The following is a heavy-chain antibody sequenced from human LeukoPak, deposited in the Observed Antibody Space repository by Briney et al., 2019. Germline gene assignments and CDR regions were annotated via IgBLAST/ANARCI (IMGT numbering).Heavy chain of an antibody. CDR3: ARGPMGGSYYRGYWYFDL. Sequence: SETLSLTCTVSGGSISSGSYYWSWIRQPAGKGLEWIGRIYTSGSTNYNPSLKSRVTISVDTSKNQFSLKLGSVTAADTAVYYCARGPMGGSYYRGYWYFDLWGRGTLVTVSS. CDR1: GGSISSGSYY. V-gene: IGHV4-61*02. J-gene: IGHJ2*01. D-gene: IGHD1-26*01. CDR2: IYTSGST.